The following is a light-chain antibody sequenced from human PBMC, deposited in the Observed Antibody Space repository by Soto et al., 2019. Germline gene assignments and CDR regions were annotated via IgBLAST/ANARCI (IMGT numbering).Light chain of an antibody. CDR2: LISDGRH. CDR1: SRHSSYA. CDR3: QTGGTGT. J-gene: IGLJ2*01. Sequence: QLVLTQSPSASASLGASVNLTCTLSSRHSSYAIAWHQQQPETAPRSLMKLISDGRHNQGDGIPDRLSGSSSGAERYLTIPSLQSEDEADYYGQTGGTGTFGGGTKVTVL. V-gene: IGLV4-69*01.